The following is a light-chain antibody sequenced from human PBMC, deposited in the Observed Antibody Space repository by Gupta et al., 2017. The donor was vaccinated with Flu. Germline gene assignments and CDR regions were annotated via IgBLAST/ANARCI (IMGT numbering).Light chain of an antibody. CDR2: GAS. J-gene: IGKJ1*01. Sequence: EIVLTQSSATMSLSSAERATLSCRASQSVSSSYLAWYQQKPGQAPRLLLYGASSRATGIPDRFSGSGSGTDFTLTISRLEPEDFAVYYCQQYGSSPPTFGQGTKVEIK. V-gene: IGKV3-20*01. CDR3: QQYGSSPPT. CDR1: QSVSSSY.